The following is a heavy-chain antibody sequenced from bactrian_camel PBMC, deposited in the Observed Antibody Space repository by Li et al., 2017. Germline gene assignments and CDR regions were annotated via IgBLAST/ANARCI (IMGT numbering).Heavy chain of an antibody. CDR2: IDRDGTT. V-gene: IGHV3S53*01. Sequence: HVQLVESGGGSVQAGQSLRLSCVASGHTDSIDSLITMGWLRQAPGKEREGVAVIDRDGTTAYADSVKGRFTISHDNAKNSVDLQMNSLKPDDTAVYYCAATGQMLSVAGCRTQGTQVTVS. CDR1: GHTDSIDSLIT. J-gene: IGHJ4*01. D-gene: IGHD1*01.